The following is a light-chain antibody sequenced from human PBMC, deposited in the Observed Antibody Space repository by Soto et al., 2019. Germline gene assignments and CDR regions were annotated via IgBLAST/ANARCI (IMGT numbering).Light chain of an antibody. Sequence: EIVLTQSPATLSLSPGERATLSCRASQSVSSYLVWYQQKPGQAPRLLIYDASNRATGIPARFSGSGSGTDFTLTISSLEPEDFAVYYCQQRSTTITFGQGTRLAIK. CDR1: QSVSSY. CDR3: QQRSTTIT. J-gene: IGKJ5*01. CDR2: DAS. V-gene: IGKV3-11*01.